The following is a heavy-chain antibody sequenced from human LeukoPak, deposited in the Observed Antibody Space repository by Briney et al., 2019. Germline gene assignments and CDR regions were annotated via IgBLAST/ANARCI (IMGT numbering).Heavy chain of an antibody. J-gene: IGHJ5*01. CDR2: INSNSGDT. CDR1: GYTFTVDY. CDR3: ARGQGSSWFDF. V-gene: IGHV1-2*02. Sequence: ASVKVSCKASGYTFTVDYIHWVRQAPGQELEGLGWINSNSGDTKYAQKFQGRVTMTRDTSISTAYMEVNSLRSDDTAVYYCARGQGSSWFDFWGQGTLATVSS. D-gene: IGHD6-13*01.